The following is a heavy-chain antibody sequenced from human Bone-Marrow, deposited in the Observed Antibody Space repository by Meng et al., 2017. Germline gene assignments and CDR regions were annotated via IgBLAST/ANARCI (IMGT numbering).Heavy chain of an antibody. J-gene: IGHJ4*02. V-gene: IGHV1-69*01. CDR1: GGTFSTDS. CDR3: ARTYGDYCFDY. CDR2: IIPIFGTA. Sequence: QVELVQSGAEVKKPGSPVKVACKPSGGTFSTDSISWVRQAPGQGLEWMGGIIPIFGTANYAQKFQGRVTITADESTSTAYMELSSLRSEDTAVYYCARTYGDYCFDYWGQGTLVTVSS. D-gene: IGHD4-17*01.